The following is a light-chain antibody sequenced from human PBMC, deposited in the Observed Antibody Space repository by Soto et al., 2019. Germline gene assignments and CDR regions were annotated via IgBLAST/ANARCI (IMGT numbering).Light chain of an antibody. J-gene: IGKJ3*01. V-gene: IGKV3-11*01. Sequence: EILWTQSQATLSLSPGERATLSCRASQSVTSYLAWSQPKTGQAPRLLIYDASNRATGIPARFSGSGSGTDFTLTISSLETEDFAGYYWQKRSNWLVSFGPGTKVDIK. CDR3: QKRSNWLVS. CDR2: DAS. CDR1: QSVTSY.